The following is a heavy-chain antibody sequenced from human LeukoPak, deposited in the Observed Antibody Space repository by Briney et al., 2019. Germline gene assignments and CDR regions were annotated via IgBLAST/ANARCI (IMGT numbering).Heavy chain of an antibody. V-gene: IGHV3-21*06. CDR2: ISSSGDNI. CDR3: ARDMTVAGPHFDY. J-gene: IGHJ4*02. Sequence: PGGSLRLSCAASGFTFRGYRMNWVRQAPGKGLEWVASISSSGDNIYYADSMKGRFTISRDNAKNSLYLKMNSLRAEDTAVYYCARDMTVAGPHFDYWGQGTLVTVSS. D-gene: IGHD6-19*01. CDR1: GFTFRGYR.